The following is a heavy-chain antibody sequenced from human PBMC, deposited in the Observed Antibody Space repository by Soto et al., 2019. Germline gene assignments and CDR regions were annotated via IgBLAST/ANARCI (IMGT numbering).Heavy chain of an antibody. CDR3: ARGDVGAFDL. D-gene: IGHD1-26*01. CDR2: IHSDGSST. Sequence: PGGSLRLSCVASDFTISYYLRHWVRQVPGKGLVWVSRIHSDGSSTTYADSVKGRFTISRDNAKNTLYLQMASLRVEDTAVYYCARGDVGAFDLWGQGTMVTVSS. J-gene: IGHJ3*01. CDR1: DFTISYYL. V-gene: IGHV3-74*03.